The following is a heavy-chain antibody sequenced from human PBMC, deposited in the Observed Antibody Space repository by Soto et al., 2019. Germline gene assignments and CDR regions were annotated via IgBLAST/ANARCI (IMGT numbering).Heavy chain of an antibody. V-gene: IGHV3-48*02. CDR3: ARDRGGGYYDFWSGWDY. CDR1: GFTFSSYS. D-gene: IGHD3-3*01. J-gene: IGHJ4*02. Sequence: GGSLRLSCAASGFTFSSYSMNWVHQAPGKGLEWVSYISSSSSTIYYADSVKGRFTISRDNAKNSLYLQMNSLRDEDTAVYYCARDRGGGYYDFWSGWDYWGQGTLVTVSS. CDR2: ISSSSSTI.